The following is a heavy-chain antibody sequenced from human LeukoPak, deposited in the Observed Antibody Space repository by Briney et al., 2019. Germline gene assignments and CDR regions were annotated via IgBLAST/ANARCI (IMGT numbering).Heavy chain of an antibody. J-gene: IGHJ3*02. CDR1: GGSISSGSYY. D-gene: IGHD3-9*01. CDR2: IYTSGST. CDR3: ARRDVLTGYYAFDI. Sequence: SETLSLTCTVSGGSISSGSYYWSWIRQPAGKGLEWIGRIYTSGSTNYNPSLKSRVTISVDTSKNQFSLRLNSVTAADTAIYFCARRDVLTGYYAFDIWGQGTMVTVSS. V-gene: IGHV4-61*02.